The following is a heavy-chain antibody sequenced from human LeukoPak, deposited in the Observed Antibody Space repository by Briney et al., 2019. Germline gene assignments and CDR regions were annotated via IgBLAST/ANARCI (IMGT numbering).Heavy chain of an antibody. D-gene: IGHD2-15*01. Sequence: PGGSLRLSCAASGFTFSTYTMNWVRQAPGKGLEWISYIGWSDSAIFYADSVKGRFTISRDGAKNSLFLQMNSLSDEDTAVYYCARDHQWSFDSWGQGTLVTVSS. CDR3: ARDHQWSFDS. CDR2: IGWSDSAI. V-gene: IGHV3-48*02. CDR1: GFTFSTYT. J-gene: IGHJ4*02.